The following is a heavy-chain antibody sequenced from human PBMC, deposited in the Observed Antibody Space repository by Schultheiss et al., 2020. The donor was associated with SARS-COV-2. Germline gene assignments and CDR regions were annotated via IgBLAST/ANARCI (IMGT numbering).Heavy chain of an antibody. CDR2: ISAYNGNT. Sequence: ASVKVSCKASGYTFTSYGISWVRQAPGQGLEWMGWISAYNGNTNYAQKLQGRVTMTTDTSTSTAYMELRSLRSDDTAVYYCAREGSGSYPRPAPDYYYYYGMDVWGQGTTVTVSS. CDR3: AREGSGSYPRPAPDYYYYYGMDV. CDR1: GYTFTSYG. D-gene: IGHD1-26*01. V-gene: IGHV1-18*01. J-gene: IGHJ6*02.